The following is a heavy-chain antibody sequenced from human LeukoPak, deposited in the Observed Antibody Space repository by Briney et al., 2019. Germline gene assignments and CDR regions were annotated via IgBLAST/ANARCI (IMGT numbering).Heavy chain of an antibody. V-gene: IGHV3-21*01. D-gene: IGHD3-22*01. J-gene: IGHJ5*02. Sequence: GGSLRLSCAASGFIFSSYSMNWVRQAPGKGLEWVSSISSSSSYIYYADSVKGRFTISRDNAKNSLYPQMNSLTAEDTAVYYCAREGSYYDSSGYRTTWGQGTLVTVSS. CDR3: AREGSYYDSSGYRTT. CDR2: ISSSSSYI. CDR1: GFIFSSYS.